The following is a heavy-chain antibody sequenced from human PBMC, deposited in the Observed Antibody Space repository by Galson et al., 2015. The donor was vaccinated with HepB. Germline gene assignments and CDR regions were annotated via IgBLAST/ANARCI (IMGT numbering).Heavy chain of an antibody. CDR2: ISAYNGNT. Sequence: SVKVSCKASGYTFTSYDISWVRQAPGQGLEWMGWISAYNGNTNYAQKLQGRATMTTDTSTSTAYMELRSLRSDDTAVYYCARTHPAYYYDSSGYYCDYWGQGTLVTVSS. V-gene: IGHV1-18*01. J-gene: IGHJ4*02. CDR1: GYTFTSYD. CDR3: ARTHPAYYYDSSGYYCDY. D-gene: IGHD3-22*01.